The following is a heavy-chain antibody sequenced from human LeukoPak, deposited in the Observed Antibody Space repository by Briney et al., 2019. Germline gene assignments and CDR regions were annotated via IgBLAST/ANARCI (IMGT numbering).Heavy chain of an antibody. CDR3: ARALYDTSGYYYGDFDY. CDR2: INSDGSST. V-gene: IGHV3-64*01. Sequence: GGSLRLSCAAPGFTFSNYAMHWVRQAPGKGLEYVSAINSDGSSTYYANSVKGRFTISRDNSKNTLYLQMGSLRADDMAVYYCARALYDTSGYYYGDFDYWGQGTLVTVSS. CDR1: GFTFSNYA. J-gene: IGHJ4*02. D-gene: IGHD3-22*01.